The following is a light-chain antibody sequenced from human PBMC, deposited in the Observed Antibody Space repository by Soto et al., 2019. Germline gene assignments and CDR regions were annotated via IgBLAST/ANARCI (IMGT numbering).Light chain of an antibody. V-gene: IGLV2-14*03. CDR3: SSYTSSITLV. CDR1: SSDVGGYDS. Sequence: QSVLTQPASVSGSPGQSITISCTGTSSDVGGYDSVSWYQHHPGKAPKLMIYDVTYRPSGVSDRFSGSKSGNTASLTISGLQAEDEADYYCSSYTSSITLVFGGGTKLTVL. CDR2: DVT. J-gene: IGLJ2*01.